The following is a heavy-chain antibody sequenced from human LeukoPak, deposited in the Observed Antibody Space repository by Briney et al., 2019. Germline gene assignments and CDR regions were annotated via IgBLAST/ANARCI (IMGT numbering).Heavy chain of an antibody. J-gene: IGHJ5*02. CDR3: AKGAGGFSYYNWFDP. V-gene: IGHV4-39*07. Sequence: PSETLSLTCTVSGGSISSSPYYWGWIRQPPGKGLEWIGSIYYSGTTHYSPSLESRVTISVDTSKNQFSLKLASVTAADTAIYYCAKGAGGFSYYNWFDPWGQGTLVTVSS. CDR1: GGSISSSPYY. CDR2: IYYSGTT. D-gene: IGHD5-18*01.